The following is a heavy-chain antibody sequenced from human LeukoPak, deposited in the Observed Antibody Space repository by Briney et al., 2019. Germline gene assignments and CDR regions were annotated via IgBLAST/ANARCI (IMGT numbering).Heavy chain of an antibody. CDR2: IYPGDSDT. D-gene: IGHD3-10*01. V-gene: IGHV5-51*01. J-gene: IGHJ6*02. CDR1: GFSFTSYW. CDR3: AREPLFGELPYPRAYGMDV. Sequence: GESLKISCKGSGFSFTSYWIGWVRQMPGTGLEWMGIIYPGDSDTRYRPSFQGQVTISADKSISTDYLQWSSLKASDTAMYYCAREPLFGELPYPRAYGMDVWGQGTTVTVSS.